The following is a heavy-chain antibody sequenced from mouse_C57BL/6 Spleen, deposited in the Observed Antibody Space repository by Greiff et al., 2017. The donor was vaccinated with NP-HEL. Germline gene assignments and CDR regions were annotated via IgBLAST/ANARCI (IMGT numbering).Heavy chain of an antibody. CDR3: TGNWDGAY. D-gene: IGHD4-1*01. J-gene: IGHJ3*01. V-gene: IGHV6-3*01. Sequence: GLEWVAQIRLKSDNYATHYAESVKGRFTISRDDSKSSVYLQMNNLRAEDTGIYYCTGNWDGAYWGQGTLVTVSA. CDR2: IRLKSDNYAT.